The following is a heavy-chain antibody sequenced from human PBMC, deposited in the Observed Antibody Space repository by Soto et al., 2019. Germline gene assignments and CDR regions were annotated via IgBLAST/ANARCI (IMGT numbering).Heavy chain of an antibody. Sequence: ASVKVSCKASGYTFTSYGIHWVRQAPGQRLEWTGWINAGNGNTKYSEKFQGRVTITRDTSASTAYLELSSLRSEDTAVYYCARDPSDSSPYYHHYYYGMDVWGQGTTVTVSS. V-gene: IGHV1-3*01. CDR1: GYTFTSYG. CDR3: ARDPSDSSPYYHHYYYGMDV. J-gene: IGHJ6*02. CDR2: INAGNGNT. D-gene: IGHD3-22*01.